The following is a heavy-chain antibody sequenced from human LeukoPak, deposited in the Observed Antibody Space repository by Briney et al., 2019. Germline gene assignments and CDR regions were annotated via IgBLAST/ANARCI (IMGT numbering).Heavy chain of an antibody. CDR1: GGSISRDY. Sequence: SETLSLTCTVSGGSISRDYWSWIRQPPGKGLEWIGYIDYAGRTDYNPSLKSRVTISVDTSKNQFSLKLSSVTAADTAVYYCARDRPGGSSLDYWGQGTLVTVSS. CDR2: IDYAGRT. CDR3: ARDRPGGSSLDY. V-gene: IGHV4-59*01. D-gene: IGHD6-13*01. J-gene: IGHJ4*02.